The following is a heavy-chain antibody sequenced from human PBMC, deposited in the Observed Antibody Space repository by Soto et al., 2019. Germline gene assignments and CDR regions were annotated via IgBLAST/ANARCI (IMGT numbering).Heavy chain of an antibody. CDR1: GFTFSSYA. Sequence: EVQLLESGGGLVQPGGSLRLSCAASGFTFSSYAMSWVRQAPGKGLEWVSAISGSGGSTYYADSVKGRFTISGDNSKNTLYLQMDSLRAEDTAVYYWAKAPAAGTRPPDWGQGTLVAVSS. V-gene: IGHV3-23*01. CDR3: AKAPAAGTRPPD. D-gene: IGHD6-13*01. J-gene: IGHJ4*02. CDR2: ISGSGGST.